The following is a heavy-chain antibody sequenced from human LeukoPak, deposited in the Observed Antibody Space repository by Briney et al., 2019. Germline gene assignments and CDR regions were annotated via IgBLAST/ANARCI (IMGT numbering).Heavy chain of an antibody. D-gene: IGHD3-10*01. CDR3: AKDSSGDY. Sequence: PGGSLRLSCAASGLTFSSYGMSWVRQAPGRGLEWVSAISTTGGTTYYADSVRGRFTISRDNSRNTLYLQMNSLRAEDTAIYYCAKDSSGDYWGQGTLVTVSS. CDR2: ISTTGGTT. V-gene: IGHV3-23*01. J-gene: IGHJ4*02. CDR1: GLTFSSYG.